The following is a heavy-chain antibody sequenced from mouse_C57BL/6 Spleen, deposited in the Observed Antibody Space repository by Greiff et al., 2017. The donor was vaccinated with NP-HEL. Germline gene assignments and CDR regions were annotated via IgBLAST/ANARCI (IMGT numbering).Heavy chain of an antibody. V-gene: IGHV1-69*01. D-gene: IGHD2-12*01. CDR1: GYTFTSYW. J-gene: IGHJ3*01. CDR3: ARGGYSLAWLAY. CDR2: IDPSDSYT. Sequence: VQLQQSGAELVMPGASVKLSCKASGYTFTSYWLHWVKQRPGQGLEWIGEIDPSDSYTNYNQKFKGKSTLTVDKSSSTAYMQLSSLTSEDSAVYYCARGGYSLAWLAYWGQGTLVTVSA.